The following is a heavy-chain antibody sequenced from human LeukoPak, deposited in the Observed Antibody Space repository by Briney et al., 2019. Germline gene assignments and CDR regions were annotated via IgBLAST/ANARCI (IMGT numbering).Heavy chain of an antibody. CDR3: ARDSQGSGSYHSPYFDY. J-gene: IGHJ4*02. V-gene: IGHV4-59*01. Sequence: NPSETLSLTCTVSGGSISSYYWSWIRQPPGKGLEWIAYIYYSGSTNYNPSLKSRITISVDTSKNQFSLKLGSVTAADTAVYYCARDSQGSGSYHSPYFDYWGQGTLVTVSS. CDR1: GGSISSYY. D-gene: IGHD1-26*01. CDR2: IYYSGST.